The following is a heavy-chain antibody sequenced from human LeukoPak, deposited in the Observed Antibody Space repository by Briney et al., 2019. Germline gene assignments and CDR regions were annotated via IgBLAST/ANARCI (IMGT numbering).Heavy chain of an antibody. J-gene: IGHJ3*02. Sequence: GGSLRLSCAASGFTFSRYGMHWVRQAPGKGLEWVSVISGSGGSTYYADSVKGRFTISRDNSKNTLYLQMNSLRAEDTAVYYCGRRFGYAFDIWGQGTMVTVSS. CDR2: ISGSGGST. CDR1: GFTFSRYG. CDR3: GRRFGYAFDI. V-gene: IGHV3-NL1*01. D-gene: IGHD6-25*01.